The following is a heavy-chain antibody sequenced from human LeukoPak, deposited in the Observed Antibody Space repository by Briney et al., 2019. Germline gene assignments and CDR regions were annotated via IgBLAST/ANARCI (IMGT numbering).Heavy chain of an antibody. CDR1: GFTFSSYW. CDR3: ARDLKDSSRWDPFHLKGL. Sequence: GGSLRLSCAASGFTFSSYWMSWVRQAPGKGLEWVANTKQDGSEKYYVDSVKGRFTISRDNAKNSLYLQMNSLRAEDTAVYYCARDLKDSSRWDPFHLKGLWGKGTTGNVSS. CDR2: TKQDGSEK. D-gene: IGHD6-13*01. J-gene: IGHJ6*04. V-gene: IGHV3-7*01.